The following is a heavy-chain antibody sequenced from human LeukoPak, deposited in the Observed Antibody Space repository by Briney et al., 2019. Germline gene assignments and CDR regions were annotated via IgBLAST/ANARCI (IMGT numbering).Heavy chain of an antibody. CDR2: ISSSGVTK. D-gene: IGHD4-17*01. Sequence: GGTLRLSCAASGFTFSDYYMSWIRQAPGKGLEWVSCISSSGVTKYYADSVKGRFTISRDNAQNSLYLQMNSLRAEDTAVYYCTCTVTKNSPAGYWGQGTLVTVSS. CDR3: TCTVTKNSPAGY. CDR1: GFTFSDYY. J-gene: IGHJ4*02. V-gene: IGHV3-11*01.